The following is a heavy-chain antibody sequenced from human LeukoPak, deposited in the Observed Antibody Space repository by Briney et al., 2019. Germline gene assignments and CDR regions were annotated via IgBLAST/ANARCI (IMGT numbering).Heavy chain of an antibody. V-gene: IGHV4-38-2*02. CDR3: AGHYGAIQNYIDY. Sequence: SETLSLTCSVSGYSISRGYCWGWIRQPPGKGLEWIGSIYPGGSTYYNPSLKSRVTMSVDTSMNQFSLKVNSVTAADTAVYFCAGHYGAIQNYIDYWGQGTLVTVSS. CDR1: GYSISRGYC. CDR2: IYPGGST. J-gene: IGHJ4*02. D-gene: IGHD4/OR15-4a*01.